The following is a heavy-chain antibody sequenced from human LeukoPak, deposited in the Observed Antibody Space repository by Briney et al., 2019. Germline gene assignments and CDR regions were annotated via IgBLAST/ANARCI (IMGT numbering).Heavy chain of an antibody. CDR3: ARYCSGGSCYDSEYYYMDV. CDR1: GVTISSNA. V-gene: IGHV3-23*01. D-gene: IGHD2-15*01. CDR2: ISGSGAST. Sequence: PGGTLRPSCADPGVTISSNAMSWARQEKEKGLEWVSGISGSGASTYYIDSVKGRFTISRQNSKTTLYLQMHSLRAEDTAVYYCARYCSGGSCYDSEYYYMDVWGKGTTVTVSS. J-gene: IGHJ6*03.